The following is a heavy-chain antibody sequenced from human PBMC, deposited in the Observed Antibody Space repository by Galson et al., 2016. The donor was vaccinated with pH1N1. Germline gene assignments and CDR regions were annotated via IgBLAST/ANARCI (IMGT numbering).Heavy chain of an antibody. CDR3: ANFYGLYSES. D-gene: IGHD4-17*01. Sequence: REKYYVDSVKGRFTISRDNTKNSLYLEMSSLRAEDTALYYCANFYGLYSESWDQGTLVTVSS. J-gene: IGHJ4*02. V-gene: IGHV3-7*01. CDR2: REK.